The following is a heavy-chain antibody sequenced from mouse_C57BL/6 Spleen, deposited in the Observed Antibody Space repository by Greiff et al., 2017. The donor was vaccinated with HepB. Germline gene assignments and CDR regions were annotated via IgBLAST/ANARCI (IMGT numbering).Heavy chain of an antibody. CDR3: ARDRITTGLDY. Sequence: VQLQQSGPELVKPGASVKISCKASGYTFTDYYMNWVKQSHGKSLEWIGDINPNNGGTSYNQKFKGKATLTVDKSSSTAYMELRSLTSEDSAVYYCARDRITTGLDYWGQGTTLTVSS. CDR1: GYTFTDYY. J-gene: IGHJ2*01. CDR2: INPNNGGT. V-gene: IGHV1-26*01. D-gene: IGHD1-1*01.